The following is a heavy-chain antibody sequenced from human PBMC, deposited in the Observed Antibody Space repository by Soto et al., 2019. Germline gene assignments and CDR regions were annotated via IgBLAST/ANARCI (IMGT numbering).Heavy chain of an antibody. D-gene: IGHD2-15*01. CDR3: ARGYCSGGSCYLQEDLDV. J-gene: IGHJ6*02. V-gene: IGHV4-34*01. CDR1: GGSFSGYY. Sequence: LSLTCAVYGGSFSGYYWSWIRQPPGKGLEWIGEINPRGSTNYNPSLKSRVTISVDTSKNQFSLKLSSVTAADTAVYYCARGYCSGGSCYLQEDLDVWGQGT. CDR2: INPRGST.